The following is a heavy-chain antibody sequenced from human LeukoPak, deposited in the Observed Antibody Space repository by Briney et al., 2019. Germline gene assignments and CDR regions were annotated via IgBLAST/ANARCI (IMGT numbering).Heavy chain of an antibody. J-gene: IGHJ4*02. D-gene: IGHD4-17*01. CDR1: GGTFSSYA. CDR2: IIPIFGTA. CDR3: ARIFGDYVFDY. V-gene: IGHV1-69*13. Sequence: GASVKVPCKASGGTFSSYAISWVRQAPGQGLEWMGGIIPIFGTANYAQKFQGRVTITADESTSTAYMELSSLRSEDTAVYYCARIFGDYVFDYWGQGTLVTVSS.